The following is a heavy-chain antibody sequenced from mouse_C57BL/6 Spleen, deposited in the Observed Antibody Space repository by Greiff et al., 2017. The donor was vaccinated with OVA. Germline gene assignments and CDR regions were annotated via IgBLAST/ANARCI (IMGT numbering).Heavy chain of an antibody. CDR2: ISDGGSYT. V-gene: IGHV5-4*01. Sequence: EVMLVESGGGLVKPGGSLKLSCAASGFTFSSYAMSWVRQTPEKRLEWVATISDGGSYTYYPDNVKGRFTISRDNAKNNLYLQMSHLTSEDTAMDYCARDRTYGYFDYWGQGTTLTVSS. CDR1: GFTFSSYA. D-gene: IGHD1-1*01. J-gene: IGHJ2*01. CDR3: ARDRTYGYFDY.